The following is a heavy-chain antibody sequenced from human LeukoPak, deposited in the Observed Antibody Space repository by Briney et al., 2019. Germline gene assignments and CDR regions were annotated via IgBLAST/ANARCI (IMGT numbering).Heavy chain of an antibody. D-gene: IGHD2-15*01. V-gene: IGHV3-7*01. CDR2: IKEDGSEK. Sequence: PGGSLRLSCAASGFIFTDYWMYWVRQAPGRGLAWVANIKEDGSEKNYVDSVKGRFTISRDNAKNSVYLQMNSLRVEDTAVYYCARDSGAYCSGGRCYGAGAFDFWGQGTMVTVSS. J-gene: IGHJ3*01. CDR3: ARDSGAYCSGGRCYGAGAFDF. CDR1: GFIFTDYW.